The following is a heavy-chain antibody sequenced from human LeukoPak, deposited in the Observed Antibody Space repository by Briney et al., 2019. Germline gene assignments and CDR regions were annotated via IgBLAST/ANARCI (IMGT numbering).Heavy chain of an antibody. CDR1: GGSFSGYY. CDR2: INHSGST. CDR3: ARYAVENDY. V-gene: IGHV4-34*01. Sequence: SETLSLTCAVYGGSFSGYYWSWIRQPPGKGLEWIGEINHSGSTNYNPSLKSRVTISVDTSKNQFSLKLSSVTAADTAVYYCARYAVENDYWGQGTLVTVSS. J-gene: IGHJ4*02. D-gene: IGHD4-23*01.